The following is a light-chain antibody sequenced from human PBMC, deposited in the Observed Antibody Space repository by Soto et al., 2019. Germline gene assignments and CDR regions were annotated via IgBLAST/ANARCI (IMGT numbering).Light chain of an antibody. J-gene: IGKJ4*01. CDR1: QDISKY. Sequence: DIQMPQSPSSLSASVGDRVTIACQASQDISKYLNWYQFRPGQPPKLLIYDASNLETGVPSRFRGSGSGTHFSLTITSLQPEDVATYYCQQYDNLLALTFGGGTKVQIK. V-gene: IGKV1-33*01. CDR3: QQYDNLLALT. CDR2: DAS.